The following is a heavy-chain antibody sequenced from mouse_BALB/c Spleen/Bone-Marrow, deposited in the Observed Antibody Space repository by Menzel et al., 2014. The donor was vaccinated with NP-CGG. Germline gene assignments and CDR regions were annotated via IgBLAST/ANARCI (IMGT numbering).Heavy chain of an antibody. CDR2: IYPGNGDT. CDR1: GYTLTSYN. V-gene: IGHV1-12*01. Sequence: LQQSGAELVKPGASVKMSCKASGYTLTSYNVYWVKQTPGQGLEWIGTIYPGNGDTSYNQKFKGKATLTADKSSSTAYMQLSRLTSEDSAVYYCARDYRYGYYAMDYWGQGTTITVSS. CDR3: ARDYRYGYYAMDY. J-gene: IGHJ4*01. D-gene: IGHD2-14*01.